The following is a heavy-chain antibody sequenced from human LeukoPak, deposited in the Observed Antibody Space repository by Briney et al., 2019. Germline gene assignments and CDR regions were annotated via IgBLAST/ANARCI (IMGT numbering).Heavy chain of an antibody. J-gene: IGHJ4*02. Sequence: PGRSLRLSCAASGFTFSSYGMHWVRKAPGKGLEWVAVISYDGSNKYYADSVKGRFTISRDNSKNTLYLQMNSLRAEDTAVYYCAKDYGSWYEYGYFDYWGQGTLVTVSS. CDR2: ISYDGSNK. CDR3: AKDYGSWYEYGYFDY. CDR1: GFTFSSYG. V-gene: IGHV3-30*18. D-gene: IGHD6-13*01.